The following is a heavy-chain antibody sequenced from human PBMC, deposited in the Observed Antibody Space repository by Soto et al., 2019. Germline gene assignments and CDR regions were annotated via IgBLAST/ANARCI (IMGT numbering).Heavy chain of an antibody. Sequence: EVQLVESGGGLVQPGGSLRVSCAASGFTFSSYSMNWVRQAPGKGLEWVSYISRSSGTIHYADSVKGRFTISRGNAKNSLYLQMSSLRDEDTAVYYCARVDGYYFDYWGQGTLLTVSS. V-gene: IGHV3-48*02. CDR2: ISRSSGTI. CDR3: ARVDGYYFDY. CDR1: GFTFSSYS. J-gene: IGHJ4*02.